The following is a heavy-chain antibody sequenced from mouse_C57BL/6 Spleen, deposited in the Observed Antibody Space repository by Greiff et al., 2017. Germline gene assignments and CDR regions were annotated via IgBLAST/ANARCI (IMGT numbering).Heavy chain of an antibody. J-gene: IGHJ4*01. CDR1: GFNIKNTY. V-gene: IGHV14-3*01. D-gene: IGHD4-1*01. Sequence: EVKLVESVAELVRPGASVKLSCTASGFNIKNTYMHWVKQRPEQGLEWIGRIDPANGNTKYAPKFQGKATITADTSSNTAYLQLSSLTSEDTAIYYCARPVTGTYRAMDYWGQGTSVTVSS. CDR2: IDPANGNT. CDR3: ARPVTGTYRAMDY.